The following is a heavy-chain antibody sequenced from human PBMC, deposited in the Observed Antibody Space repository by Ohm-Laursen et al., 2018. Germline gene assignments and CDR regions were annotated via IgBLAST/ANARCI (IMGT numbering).Heavy chain of an antibody. CDR2: IKGDGTET. CDR1: GFTFRNSW. D-gene: IGHD2/OR15-2a*01. J-gene: IGHJ3*02. V-gene: IGHV3-7*01. CDR3: ARDPTFHAFDI. Sequence: SLRLSCAASGFTFRNSWMTWVRQSPGKGLEWVANIKGDGTETYYVDSVKGRFTISRDNAKNSLYLQINSLEGEDTAVYFCARDPTFHAFDIWGQGTMVTVSS.